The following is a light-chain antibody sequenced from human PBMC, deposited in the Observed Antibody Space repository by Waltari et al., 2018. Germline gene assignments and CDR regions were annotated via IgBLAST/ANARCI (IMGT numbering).Light chain of an antibody. Sequence: EIVLTQSPGTLSLSPGESATLSCRASQSISNNYVAWFQQKPGQPPRLLIYGASTRATGISDRFSGSGSGTDFTLTINRLEPEDFEVYYCQQYGSSSYTFGQGTKLEI. CDR3: QQYGSSSYT. CDR1: QSISNNY. J-gene: IGKJ2*01. V-gene: IGKV3-20*01. CDR2: GAS.